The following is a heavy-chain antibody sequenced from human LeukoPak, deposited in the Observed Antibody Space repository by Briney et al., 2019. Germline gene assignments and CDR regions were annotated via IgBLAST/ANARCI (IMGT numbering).Heavy chain of an antibody. D-gene: IGHD3-22*01. V-gene: IGHV4-34*01. J-gene: IGHJ4*02. CDR3: VRDLPKYYFDTGGYFQAPGIDY. CDR2: INHSGST. CDR1: GGSFSGYY. Sequence: SETLSLTCAVYGGSFSGYYWSWIRQPPGKGLEWIGEINHSGSTNYNPSLKSRVTISVDTSKNQFSLKLSSVTAADTALYYCVRDLPKYYFDTGGYFQAPGIDYWGQGTLVTVSS.